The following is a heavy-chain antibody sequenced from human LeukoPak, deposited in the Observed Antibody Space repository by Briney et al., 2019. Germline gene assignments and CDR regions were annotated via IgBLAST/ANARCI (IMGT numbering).Heavy chain of an antibody. J-gene: IGHJ4*02. V-gene: IGHV1-69*13. CDR1: GCTFSSYA. Sequence: ASVKVSCKASGCTFSSYAISWVRQAPGQGLEWMGGIIPIFGTANYAQKFQGRVTITADESTSTAYMELSSLRSEDTAVYYCASSVAGTSDYFDYWGQGTLVTVSS. CDR2: IIPIFGTA. CDR3: ASSVAGTSDYFDY. D-gene: IGHD6-19*01.